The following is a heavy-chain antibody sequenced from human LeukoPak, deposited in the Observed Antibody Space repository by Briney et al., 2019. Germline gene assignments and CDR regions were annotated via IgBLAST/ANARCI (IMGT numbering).Heavy chain of an antibody. CDR2: INPNSGGA. CDR1: GYTFTGYY. CDR3: AIWGGPYGSGSYFVDI. J-gene: IGHJ3*02. Sequence: ASVTVSFKASGYTFTGYYMHWVRQAPGQGLEWMGRINPNSGGANYAQRFQGRVTMTSETSFSTAYMELSRLKSDDPGVYYGAIWGGPYGSGSYFVDIWGQGTMVTVSS. V-gene: IGHV1-2*05. D-gene: IGHD3-10*01.